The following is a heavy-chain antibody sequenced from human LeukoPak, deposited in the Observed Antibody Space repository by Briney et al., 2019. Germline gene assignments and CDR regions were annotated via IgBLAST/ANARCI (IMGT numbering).Heavy chain of an antibody. D-gene: IGHD3-22*01. CDR3: ARENSYDSSGYPFDY. V-gene: IGHV3-7*01. Sequence: PGGSLRLSCAASGFTFSSYWMSWVRQAPGKGLEWVANIKQDESEKYYVDSVKGRFTISRDNAKNSLYLQMNSLRAEDTAVYYCARENSYDSSGYPFDYWGQGTLVTVSS. J-gene: IGHJ4*02. CDR1: GFTFSSYW. CDR2: IKQDESEK.